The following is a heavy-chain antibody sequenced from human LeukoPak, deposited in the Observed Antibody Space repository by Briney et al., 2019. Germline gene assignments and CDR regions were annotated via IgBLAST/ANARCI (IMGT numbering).Heavy chain of an antibody. V-gene: IGHV1-46*01. D-gene: IGHD3-10*01. CDR1: GYTFTSYY. CDR3: AGPFVSGSYYHYYYYGMDV. J-gene: IGHJ6*02. Sequence: ASVKVSCKASGYTFTSYYMPWVRQAPGQGLEWMGIINPSGGSTSYAQKFQGRVTMTRDTSTSTVYMELSSLRSEDTAVYYCAGPFVSGSYYHYYYYGMDVWGQGTTVTVSS. CDR2: INPSGGST.